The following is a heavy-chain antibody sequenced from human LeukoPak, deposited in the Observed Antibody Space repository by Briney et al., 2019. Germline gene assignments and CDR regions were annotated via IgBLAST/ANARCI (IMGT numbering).Heavy chain of an antibody. D-gene: IGHD1-1*01. CDR3: ARIRPVTTGLKGYYFDY. CDR2: MNPKTGKT. J-gene: IGHJ4*02. CDR1: GYTFSSYE. Sequence: ASXXVSCKTSGYTFSSYEINWVRQAAGRGLEWVGWMNPKTGKTAYARNLQGRVTITRDTSISTDYMDLSALRSEDTAVYYCARIRPVTTGLKGYYFDYWGQGTLVTVSS. V-gene: IGHV1-8*01.